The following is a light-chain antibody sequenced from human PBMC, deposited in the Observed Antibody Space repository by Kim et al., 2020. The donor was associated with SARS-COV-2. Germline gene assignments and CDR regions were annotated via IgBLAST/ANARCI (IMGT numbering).Light chain of an antibody. CDR2: DVS. Sequence: GQSITISCTGTSSDVGGYNYVSWYQQHPGKAPKLMIYDVSKRLSGVSNRFSGSKSGNTASLTISGLQAEDEADYYCSSYTSSSTLVFGGGTQLTVL. CDR1: SSDVGGYNY. J-gene: IGLJ2*01. CDR3: SSYTSSSTLV. V-gene: IGLV2-14*04.